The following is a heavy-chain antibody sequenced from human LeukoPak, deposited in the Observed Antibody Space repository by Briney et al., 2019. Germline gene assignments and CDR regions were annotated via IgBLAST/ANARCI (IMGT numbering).Heavy chain of an antibody. CDR1: GGSISSSSYY. CDR2: IYYSGST. J-gene: IGHJ4*02. D-gene: IGHD2-15*01. Sequence: SETLSLTCTVSGGSISSSSYYWGWIRQPPGKGLEWIGSIYYSGSTYYNPSLKSRVTISVDTSKNQFSLKLSSVTAADTAVYYCARGIVVVVAATPYFDYWGQGTLVTVSS. CDR3: ARGIVVVVAATPYFDY. V-gene: IGHV4-39*07.